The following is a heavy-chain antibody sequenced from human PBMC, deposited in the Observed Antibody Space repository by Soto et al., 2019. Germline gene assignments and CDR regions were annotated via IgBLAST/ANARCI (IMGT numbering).Heavy chain of an antibody. V-gene: IGHV3-23*01. CDR3: AKAQSSSSWYFDY. CDR1: GFTFSSYA. Sequence: GGSLRLSCAASGFTFSSYAMSWVRQAPGKGLEWVSAISGSGSTYYTDSVKGRFTISRDNSKNTLYLQMNSLRAEDTAVYYCAKAQSSSSWYFDYWGQGTLVTVSS. J-gene: IGHJ4*02. D-gene: IGHD6-13*01. CDR2: ISGSGST.